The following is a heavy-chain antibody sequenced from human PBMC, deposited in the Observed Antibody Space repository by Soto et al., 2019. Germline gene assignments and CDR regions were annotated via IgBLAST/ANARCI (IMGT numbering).Heavy chain of an antibody. J-gene: IGHJ4*02. Sequence: SVKVSCKASGGTFSSYAISWVRQAPGQGLEWMGGIIPIFGTANYAQKFQGRVTITADESTSTAYMELSSLRSEDTAVHYCARDYGSGSYFDYWGQGTLVTVSS. CDR1: GGTFSSYA. CDR3: ARDYGSGSYFDY. V-gene: IGHV1-69*13. CDR2: IIPIFGTA. D-gene: IGHD3-10*01.